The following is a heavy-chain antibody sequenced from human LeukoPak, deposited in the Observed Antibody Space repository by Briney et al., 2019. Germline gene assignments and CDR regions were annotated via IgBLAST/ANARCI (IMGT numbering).Heavy chain of an antibody. J-gene: IGHJ4*02. CDR2: IYYSGST. CDR3: ARGRPPHDYGTLFDY. Sequence: PETLSLTCTVSGGAITGYYWSWIRQPPGKGLEWIGYIYYSGSTNYNPSLKSRVTMSVDTSKKQFSLKLSSVTAADTAVYYCARGRPPHDYGTLFDYSGQGTLVTVSS. D-gene: IGHD4-17*01. CDR1: GGAITGYY. V-gene: IGHV4-59*01.